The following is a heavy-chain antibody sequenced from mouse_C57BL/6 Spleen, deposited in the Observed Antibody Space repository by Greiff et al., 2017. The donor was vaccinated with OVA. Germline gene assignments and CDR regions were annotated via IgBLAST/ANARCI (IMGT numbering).Heavy chain of an antibody. V-gene: IGHV1-26*01. CDR1: GYTFTDYY. Sequence: EVQVVESGPELVKPGASVKISCKASGYTFTDYYMNWVKQSHGKSLEWIGDINPNNGGTSYNQKFKGKATLTVDKSSSTAYMELRSLTSEDSAVYYCARSDYSNHDYWGQGTTLTVSS. CDR3: ARSDYSNHDY. D-gene: IGHD2-5*01. J-gene: IGHJ2*01. CDR2: INPNNGGT.